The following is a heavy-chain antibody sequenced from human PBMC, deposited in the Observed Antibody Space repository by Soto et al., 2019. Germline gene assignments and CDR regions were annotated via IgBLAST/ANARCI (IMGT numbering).Heavy chain of an antibody. D-gene: IGHD2-21*02. Sequence: QVQLMQSGAEVKKPGASVKVSCKASGDTFTDYYIHWVRQAPGQGLEWMGTVNPSGGHTTYARHCLDRVTKRRNTSPSTLNMELTSLTSGDTGVYYCAKGGHVVVVTAALDYWGQGTLVTVAS. V-gene: IGHV1-46*01. CDR3: AKGGHVVVVTAALDY. J-gene: IGHJ4*02. CDR2: VNPSGGHT. CDR1: GDTFTDYY.